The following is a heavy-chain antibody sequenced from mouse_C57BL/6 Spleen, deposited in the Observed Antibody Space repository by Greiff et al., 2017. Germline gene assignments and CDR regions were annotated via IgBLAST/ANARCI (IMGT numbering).Heavy chain of an antibody. V-gene: IGHV1-50*01. CDR3: ARRGWYGSTCGYAMEY. CDR2: IDPSDSYT. J-gene: IGHJ4*01. CDR1: GYTFTSYW. Sequence: QVQLQQPGAELVKPGASVKLSCKASGYTFTSYWMQWVKQRPGQGLEWIGEIDPSDSYTNYNQKFKGKATLTVDTSSSTAYMQLSSLTSEDSAVYDCARRGWYGSTCGYAMEYWGKGTSVTV. D-gene: IGHD1-1*01.